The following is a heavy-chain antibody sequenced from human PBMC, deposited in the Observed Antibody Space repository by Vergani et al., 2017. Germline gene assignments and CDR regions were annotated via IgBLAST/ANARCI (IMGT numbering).Heavy chain of an antibody. J-gene: IGHJ4*02. D-gene: IGHD3-10*01. V-gene: IGHV3-21*02. CDR2: ISGTSRDV. CDR1: GFRYNSYG. Sequence: EVQLAESGGGLVKPGGALRLSCVASGFRYNSYGMNWVRQAPGKGLEWVSSISGTSRDVYYADSVKGRFIISRDNANNSLFLQMNSLRVEDTAVYFCVRDPEAGVLLGEGGWGRGTLVTVS. CDR3: VRDPEAGVLLGEGG.